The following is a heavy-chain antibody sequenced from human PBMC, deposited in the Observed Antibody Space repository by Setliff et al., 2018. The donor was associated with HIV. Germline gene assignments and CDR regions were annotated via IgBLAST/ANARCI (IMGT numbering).Heavy chain of an antibody. D-gene: IGHD3-22*01. J-gene: IGHJ4*02. CDR2: INPSSGGT. V-gene: IGHV1-2*02. CDR1: GYTFTDHY. CDR3: AREERYYDGKGALDY. Sequence: ASVKVSCKASGYTFTDHYMHWVRQAPGQGLEWMGWINPSSGGTKYAQNFQGRVTMTRDTSITTAYMELSRLISDDTAVYYCAREERYYDGKGALDYWGQGTLVTVSS.